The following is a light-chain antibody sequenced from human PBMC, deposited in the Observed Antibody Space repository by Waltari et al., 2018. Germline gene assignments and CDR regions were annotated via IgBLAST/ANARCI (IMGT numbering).Light chain of an antibody. CDR2: KAS. CDR1: QSVSDW. CDR3: QRYHSYTYS. J-gene: IGKJ2*01. V-gene: IGKV1-5*03. Sequence: DVLLTQSPDTLSASIGDRVTITCRASQSVSDWLARYQQRPGERPRLLIYKASTLEAGVPPRFSASGSGKEFTLTISSLQPDDFATYYCQRYHSYTYSFGQGTRLEIK.